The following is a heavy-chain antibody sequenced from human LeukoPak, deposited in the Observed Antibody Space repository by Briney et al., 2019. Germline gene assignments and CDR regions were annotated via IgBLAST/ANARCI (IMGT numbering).Heavy chain of an antibody. CDR2: ISYDGSNK. CDR1: GFTFSSYA. D-gene: IGHD4-11*01. CDR3: ARVVGKSLTTTYYYYGMDV. V-gene: IGHV3-30-3*01. Sequence: GGSLRLSCAASGFTFSSYAMHWVRQAPGKGLEWVAVISYDGSNKYYADSVKGRFTISRDNSKNTLYLQMNSLRAEDTAVYYCARVVGKSLTTTYYYYGMDVWGQGTTVTVSS. J-gene: IGHJ6*02.